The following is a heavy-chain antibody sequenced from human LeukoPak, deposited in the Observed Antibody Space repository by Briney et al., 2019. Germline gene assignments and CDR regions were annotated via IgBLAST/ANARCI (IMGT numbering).Heavy chain of an antibody. CDR1: GFSFSRYS. D-gene: IGHD3-10*01. Sequence: GGSLRLSCAASGFSFSRYSMNWVRQAPGMGLEWVSSISSSSSYRYYADSVKGRFTISRDNAKNSLYVQMNSLRVEDTAVYYCARGDFSSGFSFDYWGQGTLVTVSS. V-gene: IGHV3-21*01. J-gene: IGHJ4*02. CDR3: ARGDFSSGFSFDY. CDR2: ISSSSSYR.